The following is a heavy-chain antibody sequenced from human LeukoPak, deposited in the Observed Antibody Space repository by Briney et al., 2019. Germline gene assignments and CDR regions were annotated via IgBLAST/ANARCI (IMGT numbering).Heavy chain of an antibody. CDR3: ARGTVTSDY. Sequence: PGRSQRLSCAASGFTFSSYGMHWVRQAPGKGLEWVAVIWYDGSNKYYADSVKGRFTISRDNSKNTLYLQMNSLRAEDTAVYYCARGTVTSDYWGQGTLVTVSS. D-gene: IGHD4-17*01. CDR2: IWYDGSNK. CDR1: GFTFSSYG. J-gene: IGHJ4*02. V-gene: IGHV3-33*01.